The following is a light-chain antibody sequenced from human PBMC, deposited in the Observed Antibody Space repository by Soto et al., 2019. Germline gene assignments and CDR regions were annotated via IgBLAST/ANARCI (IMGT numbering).Light chain of an antibody. CDR2: GAS. J-gene: IGKJ4*01. CDR1: QTVNSDY. V-gene: IGKV3-20*01. Sequence: EIVLTQSPGTLSLSPGERATLSCRASQTVNSDYVAWYQQKPGQAPRLLISGASKRTTGIPDRFSGSGTGTNFMRTISRLEHEDFAMYYCQQYGGSPMVTFGGGTKVEIK. CDR3: QQYGGSPMVT.